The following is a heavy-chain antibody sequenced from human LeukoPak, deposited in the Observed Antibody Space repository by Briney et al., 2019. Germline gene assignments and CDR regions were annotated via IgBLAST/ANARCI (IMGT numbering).Heavy chain of an antibody. J-gene: IGHJ6*02. CDR3: ARNNGMDV. Sequence: GGSLRLSCAASGFALSSHWMTWVRQVPGRGPEWVANVNRDGSETYYLDSVKGRFTIPKDNAKNSLYLQMNSLRAEDTALYHCARNNGMDVWGQGTTVIVSS. CDR2: VNRDGSET. V-gene: IGHV3-7*03. CDR1: GFALSSHW.